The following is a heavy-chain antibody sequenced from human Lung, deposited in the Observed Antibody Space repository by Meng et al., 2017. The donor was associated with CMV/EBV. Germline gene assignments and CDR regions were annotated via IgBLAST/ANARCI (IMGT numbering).Heavy chain of an antibody. CDR2: ISSSSSYI. V-gene: IGHV3-21*01. D-gene: IGHD3-3*01. J-gene: IGHJ4*02. CDR1: GFTFSSYS. Sequence: SXAASGFTFSSYSMNWVRQAPGKGLEWVSSISSSSSYIYYADSVKGRFTISRDNAKNSLYLQMNSLRAEDTAVYYCARYYDFWSGYQVANYYFDYWSQGTXVTVSS. CDR3: ARYYDFWSGYQVANYYFDY.